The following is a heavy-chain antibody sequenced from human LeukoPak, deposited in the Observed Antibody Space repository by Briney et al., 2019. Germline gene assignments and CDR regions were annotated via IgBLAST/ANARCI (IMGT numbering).Heavy chain of an antibody. D-gene: IGHD3-10*01. V-gene: IGHV4-61*03. CDR3: ARAVHYSGTSDQYTGGWYYFDF. CDR2: INYSGSS. J-gene: IGHJ4*02. CDR1: GGSISSGSYY. Sequence: SETLSLTCTVSGGSISSGSYYWSWIRQPPGKGLEWISNINYSGSSNSNPSLKSRATISVDMSRKHFFLDLISVTAADTAVYYCARAVHYSGTSDQYTGGWYYFDFWGQGTRVTVSS.